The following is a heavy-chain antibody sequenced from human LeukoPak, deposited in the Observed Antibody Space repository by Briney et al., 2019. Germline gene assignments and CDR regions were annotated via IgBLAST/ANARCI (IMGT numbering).Heavy chain of an antibody. Sequence: PGGSLRLSCAASGFTFSNYWMSWVRQDPGKGLEWVAHMSQDGSEKHYVDSVKGRFTISRDNAKKSLYLQMNSLRAEDTAVYYCASGFWSGQIDYWGQGTLVTVSS. J-gene: IGHJ4*02. CDR1: GFTFSNYW. CDR2: MSQDGSEK. V-gene: IGHV3-7*01. D-gene: IGHD3-3*01. CDR3: ASGFWSGQIDY.